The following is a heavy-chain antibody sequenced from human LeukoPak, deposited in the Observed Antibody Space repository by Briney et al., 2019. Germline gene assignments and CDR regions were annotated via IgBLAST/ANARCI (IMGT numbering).Heavy chain of an antibody. Sequence: SETLSLTCTVSGGSISTYYWSWIRQPPGKGLEWIGYISYTVTTNYNPSLKSRLTISVDTSKNLFSLKLSSVTAADTAIYYCARASGGYYNNWFDPWGQGTLVTVSS. CDR1: GGSISTYY. J-gene: IGHJ5*02. V-gene: IGHV4-59*01. D-gene: IGHD3-22*01. CDR2: ISYTVTT. CDR3: ARASGGYYNNWFDP.